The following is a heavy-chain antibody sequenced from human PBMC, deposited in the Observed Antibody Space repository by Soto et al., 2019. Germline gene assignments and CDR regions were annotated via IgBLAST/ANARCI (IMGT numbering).Heavy chain of an antibody. CDR3: ARHGRQQLVRAWFDP. CDR2: IYYSGST. V-gene: IGHV4-39*01. J-gene: IGHJ5*02. CDR1: GGSISSSSYY. D-gene: IGHD6-13*01. Sequence: QLQLQESGPGLVKPSETLSLTCTVSGGSISSSSYYWGWIRQPPGKGLEWIGSIYYSGSTYYNPSLKSRVTISVDTSKNQFSLKLSSVTAADTAVYYCARHGRQQLVRAWFDPWGQGTLVTVSS.